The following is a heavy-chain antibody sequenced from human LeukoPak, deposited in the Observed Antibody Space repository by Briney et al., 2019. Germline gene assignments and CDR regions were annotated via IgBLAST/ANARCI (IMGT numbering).Heavy chain of an antibody. CDR1: GFTFRSYA. CDR3: AKDVDCSGGSCYRGNWFDP. CDR2: ISGSGGST. J-gene: IGHJ5*02. V-gene: IGHV3-23*01. D-gene: IGHD2-15*01. Sequence: GGSLRLSCAASGFTFRSYAMSWVRQAPGKGLEWVSAISGSGGSTYYADSVKGRFTISRDNSKNMLYLQTSSLRVEDTAVYYCAKDVDCSGGSCYRGNWFDPWGQGTLVTVSS.